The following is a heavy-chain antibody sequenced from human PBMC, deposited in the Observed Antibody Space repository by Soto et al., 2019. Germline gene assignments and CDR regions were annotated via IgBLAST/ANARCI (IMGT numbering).Heavy chain of an antibody. CDR3: ARLGAVSDTAVSASDN. CDR2: IYYSGST. D-gene: IGHD2-2*01. V-gene: IGHV4-30-4*02. J-gene: IGHJ4*02. Sequence: PSDTLSLTCTVSGGTISSGDYYWSWIRQPPGKGLEWIGYIYYSGSTYYNPSLKSRVTISVDTSKNQFSLKLSSVTAADTAVYYCARLGAVSDTAVSASDNWGQETLLTVSS. CDR1: GGTISSGDYY.